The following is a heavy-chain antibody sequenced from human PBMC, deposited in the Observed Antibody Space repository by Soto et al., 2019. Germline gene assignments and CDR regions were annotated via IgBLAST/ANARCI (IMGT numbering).Heavy chain of an antibody. CDR1: VYTFTSYA. CDR3: ARSGGTVALGY. V-gene: IGHV1-3*01. CDR2: INAGNGNT. J-gene: IGHJ4*02. Sequence: ASVKVSCKDSVYTFTSYAMHWVRQAPGQRLEWMGWINAGNGNTKYSQKFQGRVTITRDTSASTAYMELSSLRYEDTAVYYCARSGGTVALGYWGQGTLVTVSS. D-gene: IGHD1-26*01.